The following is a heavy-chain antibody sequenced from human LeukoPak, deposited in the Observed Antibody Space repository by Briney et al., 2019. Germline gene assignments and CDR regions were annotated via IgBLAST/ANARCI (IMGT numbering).Heavy chain of an antibody. D-gene: IGHD3-10*01. CDR3: ARETHIGDDAFDI. CDR1: GFTFSNYP. J-gene: IGHJ3*02. Sequence: PGGSLRLSCAVSGFTFSNYPMSWIRQAPGKGLEWLSYTRVSDNNLYYADSVKGRFTISRDNAKNSLYLQMNRLTAEDTAVYYCARETHIGDDAFDIWGQGTMVTVSS. CDR2: TRVSDNNL. V-gene: IGHV3-11*04.